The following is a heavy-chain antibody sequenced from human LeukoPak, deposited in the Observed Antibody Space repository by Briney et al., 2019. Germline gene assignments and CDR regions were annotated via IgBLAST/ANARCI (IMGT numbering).Heavy chain of an antibody. Sequence: GASVKVSCKASGYTFTSYYMHWVRQAPGQGLEWMGIINPSGGSTSYAQKFQGRVTMTRDTSTSTAYMELSSLRSEDTAVYYCATVVRGLRLGGPFDYWGQGTLVTVSS. CDR1: GYTFTSYY. V-gene: IGHV1-46*01. CDR3: ATVVRGLRLGGPFDY. CDR2: INPSGGST. J-gene: IGHJ4*02. D-gene: IGHD5-12*01.